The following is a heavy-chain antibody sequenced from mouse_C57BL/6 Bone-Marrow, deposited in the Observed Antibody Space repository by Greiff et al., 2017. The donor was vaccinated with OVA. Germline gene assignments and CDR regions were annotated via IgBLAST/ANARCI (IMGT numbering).Heavy chain of an antibody. CDR2: IDPNSGGT. V-gene: IGHV1-72*01. CDR3: AKFTLYYYGSSYVYYFDY. D-gene: IGHD1-1*01. CDR1: GYTFTSYW. J-gene: IGHJ2*01. Sequence: VQLQQPGAELVKPGASVKLSCKASGYTFTSYWMHWVKQRPGRGLEWIGRIDPNSGGTKYNEKFKSKATLTVDKPSSTAYMQLSSLTSEDSAVYYCAKFTLYYYGSSYVYYFDYWGQGTTLTVSS.